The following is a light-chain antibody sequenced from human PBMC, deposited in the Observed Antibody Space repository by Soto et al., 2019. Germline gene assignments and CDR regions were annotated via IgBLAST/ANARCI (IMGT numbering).Light chain of an antibody. CDR1: SSDVGGYSF. CDR3: SSHAGSYNPFV. V-gene: IGLV2-8*01. J-gene: IGLJ1*01. CDR2: DVN. Sequence: QSALTQPPSASGSPGQSVTISCTGTSSDVGGYSFVSWYQQHPGKAPKVLIYDVNKRPSGVPDRFSGSKSDNTASLTVSGLQADDEADYYCSSHAGSYNPFVFGPGTKLTVL.